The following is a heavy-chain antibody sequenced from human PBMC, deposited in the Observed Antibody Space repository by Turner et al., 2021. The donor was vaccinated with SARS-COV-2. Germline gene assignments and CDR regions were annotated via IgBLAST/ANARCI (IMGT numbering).Heavy chain of an antibody. V-gene: IGHV3-7*01. J-gene: IGHJ4*02. D-gene: IGHD6-13*01. Sequence: EVQLVESGGGLVQPGGSLRLPCAASGFTFSIYWMSWVRQAPGKGLEWVANIKQDGSEKYYVDSVKGRFTISRDNAKNSLYLQMNSLRAEDTAVYYCASTSSSSWYFDYWGQGTLVTVSS. CDR3: ASTSSSSWYFDY. CDR1: GFTFSIYW. CDR2: IKQDGSEK.